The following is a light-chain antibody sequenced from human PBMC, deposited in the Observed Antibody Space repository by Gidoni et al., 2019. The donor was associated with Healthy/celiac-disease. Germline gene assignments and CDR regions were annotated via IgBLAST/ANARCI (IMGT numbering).Light chain of an antibody. J-gene: IGLJ2*01. CDR1: SSNIGSNY. CDR2: RNN. CDR3: AAWDDSLSGPSVV. Sequence: QSVLTQPPSASGTPGQRVTISCSGSSSNIGSNYVYWYQQPPGTAPNLLIYRNNQRPSGVPDRFSGSKSGTSASLAISGLRSEDEADYYCAAWDDSLSGPSVVFGGGTKLTVL. V-gene: IGLV1-47*01.